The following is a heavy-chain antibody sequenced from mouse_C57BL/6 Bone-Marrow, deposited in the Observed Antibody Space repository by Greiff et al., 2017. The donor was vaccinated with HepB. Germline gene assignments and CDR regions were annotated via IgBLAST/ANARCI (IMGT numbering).Heavy chain of an antibody. J-gene: IGHJ2*01. CDR2: INTGGTYT. CDR3: ARDKFDYYFDY. Sequence: EVKLVESGGDLVKPGGSLKLSCAASGFTFSTSGMSWVRQTPDKRLEWVATINTGGTYTYYANSVRGRFTISRDTAKNPRFLLMSSLKSEDSAIYYCARDKFDYYFDYWGQGTTLTVSS. V-gene: IGHV5-6*01. CDR1: GFTFSTSG.